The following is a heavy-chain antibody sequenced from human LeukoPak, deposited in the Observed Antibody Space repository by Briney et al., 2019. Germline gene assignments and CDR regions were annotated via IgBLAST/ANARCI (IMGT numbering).Heavy chain of an antibody. D-gene: IGHD3-10*02. CDR2: IYYSGST. J-gene: IGHJ6*02. CDR3: ARVFQEGYYYYYYGMDV. Sequence: PSETLSLTCTVSGGSISSGGYYWSWLRQHPGLGLEWFVYIYYSGSTYYNPSLKSRITISVDTSKNQFSLKLSSVTAADTAVYYCARVFQEGYYYYYYGMDVWGQGTTVTVSS. V-gene: IGHV4-31*03. CDR1: GGSISSGGYY.